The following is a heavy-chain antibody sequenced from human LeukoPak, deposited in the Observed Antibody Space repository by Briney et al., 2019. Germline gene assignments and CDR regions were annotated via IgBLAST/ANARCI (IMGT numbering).Heavy chain of an antibody. CDR2: IYYSGST. Sequence: PSETLSLTCTVSGGSISGYYWSWIRQPPGKGLEWIGYIYYSGSTNYNPSLKIRVTISLGTSKNQFSLKLSSVTAADTAVYYCARVLGGYGGRRFDYWGQGTLVTVSS. J-gene: IGHJ4*02. CDR1: GGSISGYY. CDR3: ARVLGGYGGRRFDY. D-gene: IGHD1-26*01. V-gene: IGHV4-59*01.